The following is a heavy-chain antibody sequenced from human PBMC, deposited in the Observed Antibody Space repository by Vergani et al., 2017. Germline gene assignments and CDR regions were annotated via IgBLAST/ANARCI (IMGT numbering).Heavy chain of an antibody. Sequence: EVQLVESGGGLVQPGGSLRLSCAASGLTFNNYWMHWVRQAPGKGLVWVSRINDEGTATSYADFVKGRFTISRDNAKNTVYLQMNIVRAEDTAVYYCARVHNRPNYYLDYWGQGTPVTVSS. J-gene: IGHJ4*02. CDR3: ARVHNRPNYYLDY. CDR2: INDEGTAT. D-gene: IGHD1-14*01. V-gene: IGHV3-74*01. CDR1: GLTFNNYW.